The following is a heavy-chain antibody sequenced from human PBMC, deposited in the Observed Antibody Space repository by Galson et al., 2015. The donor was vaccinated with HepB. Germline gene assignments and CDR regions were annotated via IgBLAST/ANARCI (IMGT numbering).Heavy chain of an antibody. D-gene: IGHD4-17*01. CDR3: ARGTNYGDENFDY. CDR2: IIPILGIA. CDR1: GGTFSSYA. J-gene: IGHJ4*02. Sequence: SVKVSCKASGGTFSSYAISWVRQAPGQGLEWMGRIIPILGIANYAQKFQGRVTITADKSTSTAYMELSSLRSEDTAVYYCARGTNYGDENFDYWGQGTLVTVSS. V-gene: IGHV1-69*04.